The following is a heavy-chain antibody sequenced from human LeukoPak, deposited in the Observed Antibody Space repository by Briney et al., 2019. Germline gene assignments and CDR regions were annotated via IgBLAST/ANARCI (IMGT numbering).Heavy chain of an antibody. CDR2: INHSGST. Sequence: SETLSLTCAVYGGSSSGYYWSWIRQPPGKGLEWIGEINHSGSTNYNPSLKSRVTISVDTSKNQFSLKLSSVTAADTAVYYCARGGYVWGSYRLGNNWFDPWGQGTLVTVSP. D-gene: IGHD3-16*02. J-gene: IGHJ5*02. CDR3: ARGGYVWGSYRLGNNWFDP. CDR1: GGSSSGYY. V-gene: IGHV4-34*01.